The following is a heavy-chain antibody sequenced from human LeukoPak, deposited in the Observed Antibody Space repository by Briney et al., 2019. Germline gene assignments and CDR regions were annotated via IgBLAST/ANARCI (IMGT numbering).Heavy chain of an antibody. Sequence: GGSLRLSCAASGFTFSSYAMHWVRQGPGKGLEWLAIISYDGRNNHYGDSVKGRFTISRDNSKNTLHLQMNRLRAEDTAVYYCAKLGFDSSGSHTLFDYWGQGTQVTVSS. CDR2: ISYDGRNN. J-gene: IGHJ4*02. D-gene: IGHD3-22*01. V-gene: IGHV3-30*18. CDR1: GFTFSSYA. CDR3: AKLGFDSSGSHTLFDY.